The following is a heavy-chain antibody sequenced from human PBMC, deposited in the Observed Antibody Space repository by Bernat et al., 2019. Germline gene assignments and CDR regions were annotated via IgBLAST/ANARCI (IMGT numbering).Heavy chain of an antibody. Sequence: EVQLVESGGGLVKPGGSLRLSCAASGFTFSNYNMNWVRQAPGKGLEWVSSISSSSSYIYYAESVKGRFTISRDSAKNSLYLQMNSLRAEDMAVYYCARGSKYATQPLYYYYGMDVWGQGTTVTVSS. J-gene: IGHJ6*02. V-gene: IGHV3-21*01. CDR2: ISSSSSYI. D-gene: IGHD2-8*01. CDR3: ARGSKYATQPLYYYYGMDV. CDR1: GFTFSNYN.